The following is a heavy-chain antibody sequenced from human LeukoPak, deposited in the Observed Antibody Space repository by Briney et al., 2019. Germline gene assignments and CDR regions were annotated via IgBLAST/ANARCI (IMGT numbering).Heavy chain of an antibody. CDR1: RFTFSSYA. Sequence: GGSLRLSCAASRFTFSSYAMHWVRQAPGKGLHWVAAISYDGTNKYYADSVKGRFTISRDNTKNTLYLQMNSLRADDTAVFYCARGHPRPRVIAVAGNFDSWGQGTLVTVSS. V-gene: IGHV3-30-3*01. CDR3: ARGHPRPRVIAVAGNFDS. D-gene: IGHD6-19*01. J-gene: IGHJ4*02. CDR2: ISYDGTNK.